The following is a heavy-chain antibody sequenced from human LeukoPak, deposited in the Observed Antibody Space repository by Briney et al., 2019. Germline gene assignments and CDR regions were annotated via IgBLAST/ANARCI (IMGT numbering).Heavy chain of an antibody. CDR3: ASQFYILTGFLDY. Sequence: GGSLRLSCAASGFTVSSNYMSWVRQAPGKGPEWVSVIYSGGSTYYADSVKGRFTISRDNSKNTLYLQMNSLRAEDTAVYYCASQFYILTGFLDYWGQGTLVTVSS. D-gene: IGHD3-9*01. CDR2: IYSGGST. J-gene: IGHJ4*02. V-gene: IGHV3-53*01. CDR1: GFTVSSNY.